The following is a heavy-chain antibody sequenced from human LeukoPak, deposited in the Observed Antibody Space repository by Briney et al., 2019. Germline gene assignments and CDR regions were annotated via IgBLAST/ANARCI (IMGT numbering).Heavy chain of an antibody. Sequence: PGGSLRLPCAASGFAFSSYWMTWVRQAPGKGLEWMANIRPDGNEKYYVDSVKGRFTISRDNAKNSLYLQMNSLRAEDTAIYYCARVSIVVVPGSNWFDPWGQGTLVTVSS. V-gene: IGHV3-7*01. J-gene: IGHJ5*02. CDR3: ARVSIVVVPGSNWFDP. CDR2: IRPDGNEK. D-gene: IGHD2-2*01. CDR1: GFAFSSYW.